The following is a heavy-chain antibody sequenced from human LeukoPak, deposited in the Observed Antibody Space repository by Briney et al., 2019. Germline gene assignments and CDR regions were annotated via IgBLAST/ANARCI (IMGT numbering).Heavy chain of an antibody. D-gene: IGHD4-23*01. Sequence: SQTLSLTCTVSGGSISSSSYYWGWIRQPPGKGLEWIGSIYYSGSTYYNPSLKSRVTISVDTSKNQFSLKLSSVTAADTAVYYCASDRGYGGNSGGFDYWGQGTLVTVSA. CDR2: IYYSGST. J-gene: IGHJ4*02. V-gene: IGHV4-39*07. CDR1: GGSISSSSYY. CDR3: ASDRGYGGNSGGFDY.